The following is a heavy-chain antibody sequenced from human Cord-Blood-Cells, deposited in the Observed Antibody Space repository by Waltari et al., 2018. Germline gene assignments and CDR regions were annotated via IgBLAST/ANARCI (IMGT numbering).Heavy chain of an antibody. CDR2: IYYSGGT. V-gene: IGHV4-39*01. Sequence: QLQLQESGPGLVKPSETLSLTCTVSGGSISSSSYYWGWIRQPPGKGLEWIGSIYYSGGTYYTPSLKSRVTISVDTSKNQFSLKLSSVAAADTAVYYCARQGEVRGVYYFDYWGQGTLVTVSS. J-gene: IGHJ4*02. D-gene: IGHD3-10*01. CDR1: GGSISSSSYY. CDR3: ARQGEVRGVYYFDY.